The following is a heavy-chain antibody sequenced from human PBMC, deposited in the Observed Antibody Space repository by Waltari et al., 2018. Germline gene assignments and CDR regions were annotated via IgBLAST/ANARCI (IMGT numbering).Heavy chain of an antibody. CDR1: GFTFSSYG. CDR2: ISYDGSNK. Sequence: QVQLVESGGGVVQPGRSLRLSCAASGFTFSSYGMHWVRQAPGKGLEWVAVISYDGSNKYYADSVKGRFTISRDNSKNTLYLQMNSLRAEDTAVYYCAKGDYSDYDAQYFDYWGQGTLVTVSS. V-gene: IGHV3-30*18. CDR3: AKGDYSDYDAQYFDY. J-gene: IGHJ4*02. D-gene: IGHD4-17*01.